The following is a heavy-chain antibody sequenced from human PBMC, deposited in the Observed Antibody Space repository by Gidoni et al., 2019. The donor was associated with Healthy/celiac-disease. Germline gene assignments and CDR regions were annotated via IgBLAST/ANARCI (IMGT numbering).Heavy chain of an antibody. Sequence: EVQLLESGGGLVQPGGSLRLSCAALRFTFSSYAMSWVRQAPGKGLEWVSAISGSGGSTYYADSVKGRFTISRDNSKNTLYLQMNSLRAEDTAVYYCAKDGINDSDAFDIWGQGTMVTVSS. CDR3: AKDGINDSDAFDI. D-gene: IGHD3-22*01. CDR1: RFTFSSYA. V-gene: IGHV3-23*01. CDR2: ISGSGGST. J-gene: IGHJ3*02.